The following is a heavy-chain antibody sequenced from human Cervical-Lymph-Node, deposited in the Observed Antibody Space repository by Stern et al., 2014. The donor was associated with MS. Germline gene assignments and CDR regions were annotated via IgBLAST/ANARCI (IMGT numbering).Heavy chain of an antibody. CDR1: GYTFTSYD. V-gene: IGHV1-8*01. Sequence: VQLVQSGAEVKKPGASVKVSCKASGYTFTSYDITWVRQASGNGLEWMGWMNPYSGNTGYAEKFKGRVTMTRDPSISTVYMELTSLTSDDTAVYFCARAVRNQLLSEYWGQGTLVTVSS. D-gene: IGHD2-2*01. CDR3: ARAVRNQLLSEY. J-gene: IGHJ4*02. CDR2: MNPYSGNT.